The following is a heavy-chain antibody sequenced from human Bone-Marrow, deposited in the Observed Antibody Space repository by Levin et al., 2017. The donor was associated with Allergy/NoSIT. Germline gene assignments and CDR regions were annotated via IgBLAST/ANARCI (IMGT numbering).Heavy chain of an antibody. CDR2: ISSTGST. J-gene: IGHJ6*02. V-gene: IGHV4-39*01. Sequence: SETLSLTCTVSGGSITISTYYWGWIRQPPGKGLEWIGTISSTGSTYYNPSLTSRVTISLDTSKNQFSLNLSSMTAADTAVYFCTRRLRRAAGVYLMDVWGQGTTVTVSS. D-gene: IGHD5/OR15-5a*01. CDR3: TRRLRRAAGVYLMDV. CDR1: GGSITISTYY.